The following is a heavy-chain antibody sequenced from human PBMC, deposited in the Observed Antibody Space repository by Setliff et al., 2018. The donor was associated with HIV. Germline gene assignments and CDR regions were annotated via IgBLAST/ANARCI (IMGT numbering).Heavy chain of an antibody. J-gene: IGHJ6*03. CDR2: TYHSGNT. CDR3: ARNRLTVAAVRYYYMDV. CDR1: GYSVSSGYY. V-gene: IGHV4-38-2*01. Sequence: PSETLSLTCAVSGYSVSSGYYWGWIRQPPGKGLEWIGETYHSGNTNYNPSLKSRVTISVDKSKNQFSLKLSSVTAADTAVYYCARNRLTVAAVRYYYMDVWGKGTTVTVSS. D-gene: IGHD6-19*01.